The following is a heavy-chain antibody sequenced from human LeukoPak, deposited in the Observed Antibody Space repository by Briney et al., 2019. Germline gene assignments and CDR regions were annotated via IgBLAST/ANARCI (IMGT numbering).Heavy chain of an antibody. J-gene: IGHJ4*02. CDR1: GFTFDDYG. D-gene: IGHD6-19*01. Sequence: AGGSLRLSCAASGFTFDDYGMSWVRQAPGKGLEWVSGINWKGSSTGYADSVKGRFTISRDNAKNSLYLQMNSLTAEDTAVYYCARDRRAYSSGWWPFDCWGQGTLVTVSS. V-gene: IGHV3-20*04. CDR2: INWKGSST. CDR3: ARDRRAYSSGWWPFDC.